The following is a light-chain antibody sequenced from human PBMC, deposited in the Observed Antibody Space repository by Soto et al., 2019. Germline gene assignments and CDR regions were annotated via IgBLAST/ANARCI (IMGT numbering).Light chain of an antibody. Sequence: VMTQAPATLSVSPGERVTLSCRASQTINNNVAWYQLKDGQVPRLLIYGASTRAADVSARFSGGGSGTEFTLTISSLQSEDFAEYHCQQYNNWPQTFGQGTKVEIK. V-gene: IGKV3-15*01. CDR2: GAS. CDR3: QQYNNWPQT. J-gene: IGKJ1*01. CDR1: QTINNN.